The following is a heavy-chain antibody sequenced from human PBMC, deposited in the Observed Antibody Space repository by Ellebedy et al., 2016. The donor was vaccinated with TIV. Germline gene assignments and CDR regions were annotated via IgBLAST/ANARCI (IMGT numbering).Heavy chain of an antibody. Sequence: GESLKISCVASGFTFSDHYMDWVRQAPGKGLEWVGRTRNKANSYTTEYAASVKGRFTISRDDSKNSLYLQMNSLKTEDTAVYSCARSGSYALCDYWGQGTLVTVSS. D-gene: IGHD1-26*01. CDR1: GFTFSDHY. CDR3: ARSGSYALCDY. V-gene: IGHV3-72*01. J-gene: IGHJ4*02. CDR2: TRNKANSYTT.